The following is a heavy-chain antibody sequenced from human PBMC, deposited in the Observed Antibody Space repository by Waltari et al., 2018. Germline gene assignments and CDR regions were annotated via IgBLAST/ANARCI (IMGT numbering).Heavy chain of an antibody. D-gene: IGHD2-2*01. Sequence: QVQLVQSGAEVKKPGASVKVSCKASGYTFTSYAMHWVRQAPGQRLEWMGWINAGNGNTKYSQKVQGRVTITRDTSASTAYMELSSLRSEDTAVYYCARDVVVVPAAPGYYYGMDVWGQGTTVTVSS. J-gene: IGHJ6*02. CDR1: GYTFTSYA. CDR2: INAGNGNT. V-gene: IGHV1-3*01. CDR3: ARDVVVVPAAPGYYYGMDV.